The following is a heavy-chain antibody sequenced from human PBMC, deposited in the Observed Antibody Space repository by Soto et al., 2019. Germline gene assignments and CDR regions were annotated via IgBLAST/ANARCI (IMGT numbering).Heavy chain of an antibody. CDR2: MNPNSGNT. J-gene: IGHJ6*03. Sequence: QVQLVQSGAEVKKPGASVKVSCKASGYTFTSYDINWVRQATGQGLEWMGWMNPNSGNTGYAQKFQGRVTMTRNTSISTAYMELSSLRSEDTVVYYCAREGGSAWNCYYYYMDVWGKGTTVTVSS. D-gene: IGHD3-10*01. V-gene: IGHV1-8*01. CDR3: AREGGSAWNCYYYYMDV. CDR1: GYTFTSYD.